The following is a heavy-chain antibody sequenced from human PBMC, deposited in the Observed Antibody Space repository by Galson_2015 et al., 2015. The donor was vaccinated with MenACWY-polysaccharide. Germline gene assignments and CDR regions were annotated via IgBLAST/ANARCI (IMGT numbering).Heavy chain of an antibody. CDR2: ISWDRGSI. CDR3: AKSIKGYSSSWYYFDY. J-gene: IGHJ4*02. Sequence: SLRLSCAASGFTFDDYAMHWVRQAPGKGLEWVSGISWDRGSIGYADSVKGRFTISRDNAKNSLYLQMNSLRAEDTALYYCAKSIKGYSSSWYYFDYWGQGTLVTVSS. D-gene: IGHD6-13*01. V-gene: IGHV3-9*01. CDR1: GFTFDDYA.